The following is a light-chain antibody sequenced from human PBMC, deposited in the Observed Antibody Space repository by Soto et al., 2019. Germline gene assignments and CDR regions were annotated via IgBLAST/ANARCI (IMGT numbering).Light chain of an antibody. J-gene: IGKJ4*01. CDR1: EDIGDF. Sequence: DIQMTQSPSSLSASVGDRVTITCQASEDIGDFLNWYQQKPGKAPKVLIYDASNLGTGVPSRFSGRGSGTDFTFTISSLQPEDIATYYCQQYDNLPPFSFGGGTKVELK. V-gene: IGKV1-33*01. CDR2: DAS. CDR3: QQYDNLPPFS.